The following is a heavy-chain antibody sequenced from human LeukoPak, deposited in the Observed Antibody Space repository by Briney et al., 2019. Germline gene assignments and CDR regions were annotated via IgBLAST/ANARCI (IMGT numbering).Heavy chain of an antibody. Sequence: GGSLRLSCAASGVTVSSNYMSWVRQAPGKGLEWVSVIYSGGSTCYADSVKGRFTISRDNSKNTLYLQMNSLRAEDTSVYYCARDSRTTELDYWGQGTLVTVSS. CDR2: IYSGGST. CDR1: GVTVSSNY. CDR3: ARDSRTTELDY. D-gene: IGHD1-1*01. V-gene: IGHV3-53*01. J-gene: IGHJ4*02.